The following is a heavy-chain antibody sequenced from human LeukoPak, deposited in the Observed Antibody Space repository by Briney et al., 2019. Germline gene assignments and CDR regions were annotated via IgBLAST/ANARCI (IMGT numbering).Heavy chain of an antibody. Sequence: GGSLRLSCAASGFTFSSYSMNWVRQAPGKGLEWVSSISSSSSYKYYADSVKGRFTISRDNAKNSLYLQMNSLRAEDTAVYYCARDLLYYYDSSVQLWGQGTLVTVSS. J-gene: IGHJ4*02. CDR3: ARDLLYYYDSSVQL. V-gene: IGHV3-21*01. CDR2: ISSSSSYK. D-gene: IGHD3-22*01. CDR1: GFTFSSYS.